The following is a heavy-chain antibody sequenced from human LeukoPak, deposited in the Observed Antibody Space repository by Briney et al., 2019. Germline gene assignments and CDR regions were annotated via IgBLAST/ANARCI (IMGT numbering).Heavy chain of an antibody. Sequence: PGGSLRLSCAVSGFTFSSYWMTWVRQAPGKGLQWVANIKEDGRGKYYVDSVKGRFTISRDNAKNSLYLQMDSLSVDDTAVYYCARILTGYDAFDFWGQGTLVTVSS. D-gene: IGHD3-9*01. CDR3: ARILTGYDAFDF. CDR1: GFTFSSYW. V-gene: IGHV3-7*01. J-gene: IGHJ4*02. CDR2: IKEDGRGK.